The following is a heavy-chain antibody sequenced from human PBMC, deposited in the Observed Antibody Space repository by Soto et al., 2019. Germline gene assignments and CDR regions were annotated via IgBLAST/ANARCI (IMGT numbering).Heavy chain of an antibody. J-gene: IGHJ6*03. D-gene: IGHD6-13*01. CDR3: ARGGYSSSWYRIGYYYYYMDV. Sequence: ASVKVSCKASGYTFTSYDINWVRQATGQGLEWMGWMNPNSGNTGYAQKFQGRVTMTRNTSISTAYMELSSLRSEDTAVYYCARGGYSSSWYRIGYYYYYMDVWGKGTTVTVSS. V-gene: IGHV1-8*01. CDR1: GYTFTSYD. CDR2: MNPNSGNT.